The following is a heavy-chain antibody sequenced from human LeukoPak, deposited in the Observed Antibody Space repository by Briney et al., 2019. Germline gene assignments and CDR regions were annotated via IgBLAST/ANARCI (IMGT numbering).Heavy chain of an antibody. CDR1: GYTFTSYY. CDR3: ARTSDHIVVVTAVDAFDI. Sequence: GASVKVSCKASGYTFTSYYMHWVRQAPGRGLEWMGIINPSGGSTSYAQKFQGRVTITADKSTSTAYMELSSLRSEDTAVYYCARTSDHIVVVTAVDAFDIWGQGTMVTVSS. CDR2: INPSGGST. D-gene: IGHD2-21*02. V-gene: IGHV1-46*01. J-gene: IGHJ3*02.